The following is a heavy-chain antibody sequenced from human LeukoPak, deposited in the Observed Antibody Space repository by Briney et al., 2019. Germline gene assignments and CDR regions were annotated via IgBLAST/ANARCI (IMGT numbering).Heavy chain of an antibody. V-gene: IGHV4-4*07. CDR1: GGSISSYY. CDR3: ARGYSYGFSYYYGMDV. Sequence: PSETLSLTCTVSGGSISSYYWSRIRQPAGKGLEWIGRIYTSGSTNYNPSLKSRVTMSVDTSKNQFSLKLSSVTAADTAVYYCARGYSYGFSYYYGMDVWGQGTTVTVSS. D-gene: IGHD5-18*01. CDR2: IYTSGST. J-gene: IGHJ6*02.